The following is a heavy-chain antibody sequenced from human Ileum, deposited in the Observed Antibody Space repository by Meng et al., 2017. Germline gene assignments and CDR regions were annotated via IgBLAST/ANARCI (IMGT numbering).Heavy chain of an antibody. Sequence: VVSLRLSCAVSGFTLTTYRMHWVRQAPWKGLMWVSRVNPYRTITNYADSVKGRFTITRDTAKNTLYLQMDSLVADDTAVYYCTRDTFGYHDYWGQGTLVTVSS. CDR1: GFTLTTYR. CDR2: VNPYRTIT. CDR3: TRDTFGYHDY. V-gene: IGHV3-74*01. D-gene: IGHD6-25*01. J-gene: IGHJ4*02.